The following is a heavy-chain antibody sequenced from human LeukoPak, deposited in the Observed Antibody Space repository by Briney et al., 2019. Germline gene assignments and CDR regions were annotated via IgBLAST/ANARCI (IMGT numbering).Heavy chain of an antibody. J-gene: IGHJ4*02. CDR3: ARHEDEWLSDY. CDR2: IYPFDSDT. CDR1: GYSFSSYR. V-gene: IGHV5-51*01. D-gene: IGHD6-19*01. Sequence: GESLKISCKASGYSFSSYRIAWVRQRPGKGLEWMAVIYPFDSDTRYNPSFQGQVTISADKSISTAYLQWNGLKASDTAMYYCARHEDEWLSDYWGQGTLVTVSS.